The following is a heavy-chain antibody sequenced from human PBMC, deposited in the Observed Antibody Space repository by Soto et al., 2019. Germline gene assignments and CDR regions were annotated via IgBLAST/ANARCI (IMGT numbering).Heavy chain of an antibody. CDR2: FSVYNGNT. CDR1: GYTFTTPE. CDR3: ARDNQRELEQLFPYDY. V-gene: IGHV1-18*04. J-gene: IGHJ4*02. Sequence: ASVTVSCKASGYTFTTPEVNWVRQAPVQGLEWMGYFSVYNGNTNYAQKFQGRVTMTTDTSASTAYMELRSLRSDDTAVYYCARDNQRELEQLFPYDYGGQGSLDTVSS. D-gene: IGHD1-1*01.